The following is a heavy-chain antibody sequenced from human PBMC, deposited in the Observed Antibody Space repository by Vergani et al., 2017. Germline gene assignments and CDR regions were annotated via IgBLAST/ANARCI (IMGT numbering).Heavy chain of an antibody. CDR3: ARDLELGGLNWFVP. D-gene: IGHD6-6*01. V-gene: IGHV4-39*07. CDR2: IYYSGST. Sequence: QLQLQESGPGLVKPSETLSLTCTVSGGSISSSNYYWGWIRQPPGKGLEWIGSIYYSGSTNYNPSLKSRVTISVDTSKNQFSLKLSSVTAADTAVYYCARDLELGGLNWFVPWGQGTLVTVSS. J-gene: IGHJ5*02. CDR1: GGSISSSNYY.